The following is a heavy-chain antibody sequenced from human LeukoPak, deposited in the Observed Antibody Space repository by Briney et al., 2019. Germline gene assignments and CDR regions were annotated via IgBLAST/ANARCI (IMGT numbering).Heavy chain of an antibody. CDR1: GGSFSGYY. CDR3: ARGSVWWELLSKYYFDY. Sequence: SETLSLTCAVYGGSFSGYYWSWIRQPPGKGLEWIGEINHSGSTNYNPSLKSRVTISVDTSKNQFSLKLSSVTAADTAVYYCARGSVWWELLSKYYFDYWGQGTLVTVSS. J-gene: IGHJ4*02. D-gene: IGHD1-26*01. V-gene: IGHV4-34*01. CDR2: INHSGST.